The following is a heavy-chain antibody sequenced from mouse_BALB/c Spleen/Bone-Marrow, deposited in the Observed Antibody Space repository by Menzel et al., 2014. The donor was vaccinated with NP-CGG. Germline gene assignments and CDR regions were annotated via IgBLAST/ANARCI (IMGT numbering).Heavy chain of an antibody. CDR2: ISYDGSN. CDR3: ARGGPYDYDYAMDY. V-gene: IGHV3-6*02. J-gene: IGHJ4*01. D-gene: IGHD2-4*01. CDR1: GYSITSGYY. Sequence: EVKLVESGPGLVKPSQSLSLTCSVTGYSITSGYYWNWIRQFPGNKLEWMGYISYDGSNNYNPSLKNRISITRRTSKNQFFLKLKSVTTEDTATYYCARGGPYDYDYAMDYWGQGTSVTVSS.